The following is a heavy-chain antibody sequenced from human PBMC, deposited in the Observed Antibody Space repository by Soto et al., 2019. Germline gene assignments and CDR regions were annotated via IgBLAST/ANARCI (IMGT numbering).Heavy chain of an antibody. CDR3: TSQGYSYGVVY. Sequence: EVQLVESGGGLVQPGGSLKLSCAASGFTFSGSAMHWVRQASGNGLEWVGRIRSKANSYATAYVASVKGRFTISRDDSKNTAYLQMNSLKTEDTAVYYSTSQGYSYGVVYWGQGTVVTVSS. V-gene: IGHV3-73*02. J-gene: IGHJ4*02. D-gene: IGHD5-18*01. CDR1: GFTFSGSA. CDR2: IRSKANSYAT.